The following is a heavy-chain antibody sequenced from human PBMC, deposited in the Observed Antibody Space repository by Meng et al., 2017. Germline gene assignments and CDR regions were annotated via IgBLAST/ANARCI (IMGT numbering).Heavy chain of an antibody. V-gene: IGHV1-46*01. CDR2: INPSGGST. D-gene: IGHD6-13*01. CDR1: GYTFTSYC. Sequence: ASVKVSCKASGYTFTSYCMHWVRQAPGQGLEWMGIINPSGGSTSYAQKFQGRVTMTRDTSTSTVYMELSSLRSEDTAVYYCARDIFNSSSWYGYYFDYWGQGTLVTVSS. CDR3: ARDIFNSSSWYGYYFDY. J-gene: IGHJ4*02.